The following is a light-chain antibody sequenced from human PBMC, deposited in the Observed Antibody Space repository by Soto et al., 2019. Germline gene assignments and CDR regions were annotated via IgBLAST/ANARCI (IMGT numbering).Light chain of an antibody. CDR2: DVN. Sequence: QSVLTQPRSVSGSPGQSVTISCTGTSSDVGGYNYVSWYQQHPGKATKLLIYDVNKRPSGVPGRFSGSKSGKTASLTISGLQAEDEAYYYCGAYDGRYTVVFGGVTKVTVL. CDR3: GAYDGRYTVV. J-gene: IGLJ2*01. CDR1: SSDVGGYNY. V-gene: IGLV2-11*01.